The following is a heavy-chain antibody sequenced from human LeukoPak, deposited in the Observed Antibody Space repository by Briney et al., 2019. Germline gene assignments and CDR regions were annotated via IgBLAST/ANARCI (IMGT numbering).Heavy chain of an antibody. CDR2: IGTAGEI. Sequence: GGSLRLSCAASGFTFSSYDMHWVRQATGKGLEWVSGIGTAGEIYYPGSVKGRFTISRENAKNSLYLQMSSLRAEDTAVYYCVRAPKGRQLLNSMDVWGKGTTVTVSS. CDR3: VRAPKGRQLLNSMDV. V-gene: IGHV3-13*01. J-gene: IGHJ6*03. D-gene: IGHD1-26*01. CDR1: GFTFSSYD.